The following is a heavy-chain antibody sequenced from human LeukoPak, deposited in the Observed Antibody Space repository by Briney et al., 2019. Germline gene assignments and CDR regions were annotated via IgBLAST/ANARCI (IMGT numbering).Heavy chain of an antibody. Sequence: SQTLSLTCTVSGGSISSGDYYWSWIRQPPGKGLEWIGYIYYSGSTCYNPSLKSRVTISVDTSKNQFSLKLSSVTAADTAVYYCAREEYSSSSGYYYYGMDVWGQGTTVTVSS. CDR1: GGSISSGDYY. CDR3: AREEYSSSSGYYYYGMDV. CDR2: IYYSGST. J-gene: IGHJ6*02. D-gene: IGHD6-6*01. V-gene: IGHV4-30-4*01.